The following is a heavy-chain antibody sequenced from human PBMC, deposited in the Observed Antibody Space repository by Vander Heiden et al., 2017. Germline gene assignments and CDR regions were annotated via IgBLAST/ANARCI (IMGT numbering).Heavy chain of an antibody. CDR1: GFTFSNYD. V-gene: IGHV3-13*01. CDR2: IGTAGDT. D-gene: IGHD6-19*01. J-gene: IGHJ6*02. CDR3: ARGQWLVFGAGGMDV. Sequence: EVQLVESGGGLVQPGGSLRLSCAASGFTFSNYDMHWVRQATGKGLEWVSAIGTAGDTYYPDSVKGRFTISRENAKNSLYLQMNSLRAGDTAVYYCARGQWLVFGAGGMDVWGQGTTVIVSS.